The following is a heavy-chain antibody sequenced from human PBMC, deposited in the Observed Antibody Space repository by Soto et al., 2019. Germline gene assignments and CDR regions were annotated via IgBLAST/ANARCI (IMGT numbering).Heavy chain of an antibody. CDR2: IYYSGTT. CDR3: ARGHYYYGMDV. Sequence: SETLSLTCTVSGGSISSYYWSWIRQPPGKGLEWIGYIYYSGTTYYTPSLKSRLTMSMDRANDHFSLNLTSVTAADTAVYFCARGHYYYGMDVWGQGITVTVPS. J-gene: IGHJ6*02. V-gene: IGHV4-59*04. CDR1: GGSISSYY.